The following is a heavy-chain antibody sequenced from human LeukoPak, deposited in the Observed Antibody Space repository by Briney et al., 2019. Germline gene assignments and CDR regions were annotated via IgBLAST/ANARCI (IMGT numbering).Heavy chain of an antibody. J-gene: IGHJ3*02. V-gene: IGHV1-3*01. Sequence: ASVKVSCKASGYTFTSYAMHWERQAPGQRLEWMGWINAGNGNTKYSQKFQGRVTITRDTSASTAYMELSSLRSEDTAVYYCARVEWLPGNAFDIWGQGTMVTVSS. CDR2: INAGNGNT. CDR3: ARVEWLPGNAFDI. D-gene: IGHD5-24*01. CDR1: GYTFTSYA.